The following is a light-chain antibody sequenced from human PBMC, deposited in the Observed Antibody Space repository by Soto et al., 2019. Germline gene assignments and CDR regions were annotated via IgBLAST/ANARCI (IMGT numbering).Light chain of an antibody. CDR1: QSVSSN. CDR2: GAF. Sequence: EMVMTQSPATLSVSPGERATLSCRASQSVSSNLAWYQQKPGQAPRLLIYGAFNRATGIPDRFSGSGSGTDFTLTFSRLEPEDFAVYYCQQYGDSPATFGPGTKVDIK. V-gene: IGKV3-20*01. CDR3: QQYGDSPAT. J-gene: IGKJ3*01.